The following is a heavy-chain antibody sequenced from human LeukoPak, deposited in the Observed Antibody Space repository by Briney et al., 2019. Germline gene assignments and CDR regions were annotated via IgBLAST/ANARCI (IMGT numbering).Heavy chain of an antibody. J-gene: IGHJ4*02. D-gene: IGHD3-3*01. CDR1: GDSVSSNSAA. CDR3: ARDRDYDFWSGYCNAYIDY. CDR2: TYYRSKWYN. V-gene: IGHV6-1*01. Sequence: SQTLSLTCAISGDSVSSNSAAWNWIRQSPSRGLEWLGRTYYRSKWYNDYAVSVKSRITINPDTSKNQFSLQLNSVTPEDTAVYYCARDRDYDFWSGYCNAYIDYWGQGTLVTVSS.